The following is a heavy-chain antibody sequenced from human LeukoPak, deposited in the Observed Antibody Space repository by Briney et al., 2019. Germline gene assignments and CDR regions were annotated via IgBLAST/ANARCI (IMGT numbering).Heavy chain of an antibody. D-gene: IGHD4-17*01. CDR1: GGSFSGYY. V-gene: IGHV4-34*01. J-gene: IGHJ4*02. CDR3: ATGTTYGDYATFDY. Sequence: SETLSLTCAVYGGSFSGYYWSWIRQPPGKGLEWIGEINHSGSTNYNPSLKSRVTISVDTSKNQFSLKLSSVTAADTAVYYCATGTTYGDYATFDYWGQGTLVTVSS. CDR2: INHSGST.